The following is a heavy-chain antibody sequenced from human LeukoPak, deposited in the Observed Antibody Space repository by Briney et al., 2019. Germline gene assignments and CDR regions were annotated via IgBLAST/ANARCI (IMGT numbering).Heavy chain of an antibody. Sequence: GGSLRLSCAASGFTFSSYSMNWVRQAPGKGLEWVSYISSSSSTIYYADSVKGRFTISRDNAKNSLYLQMNSLRAEDTAVYYCARDFSSSGSIAWTEHFDLWGRGTLVTVSS. CDR2: ISSSSSTI. CDR3: ARDFSSSGSIAWTEHFDL. D-gene: IGHD3-22*01. V-gene: IGHV3-48*01. J-gene: IGHJ2*01. CDR1: GFTFSSYS.